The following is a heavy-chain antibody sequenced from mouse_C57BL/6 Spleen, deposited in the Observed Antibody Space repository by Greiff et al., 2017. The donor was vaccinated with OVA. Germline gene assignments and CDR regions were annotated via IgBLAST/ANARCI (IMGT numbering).Heavy chain of an antibody. CDR2: IYPGDGDT. CDR3: AREGNYYYGSSPWYFDY. J-gene: IGHJ2*01. V-gene: IGHV1-80*01. CDR1: GYAFSSYW. D-gene: IGHD1-1*01. Sequence: VQLVESGAELVKPGASVKISCKASGYAFSSYWMNWVKQRPGKGLEWIGQIYPGDGDTNYNGKFKGKATLTADKSSSTAYMQLSSLTSEDSVVYFCAREGNYYYGSSPWYFDYWGQGTTLTVSS.